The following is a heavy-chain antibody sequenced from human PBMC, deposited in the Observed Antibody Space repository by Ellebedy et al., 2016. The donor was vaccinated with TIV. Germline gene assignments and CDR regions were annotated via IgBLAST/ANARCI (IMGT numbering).Heavy chain of an antibody. CDR3: AKDRGPYLDAFDI. CDR1: GFTFDDYA. J-gene: IGHJ3*02. D-gene: IGHD3-10*01. CDR2: ISWNSGSI. V-gene: IGHV3-9*01. Sequence: SLKISXAASGFTFDDYAMHWVRQAPGKGLEWVSGISWNSGSIGYADSVKGRFTISRDNAKNSLYLQMNSLRAEDTALYYCAKDRGPYLDAFDIWGQGTMVTVSS.